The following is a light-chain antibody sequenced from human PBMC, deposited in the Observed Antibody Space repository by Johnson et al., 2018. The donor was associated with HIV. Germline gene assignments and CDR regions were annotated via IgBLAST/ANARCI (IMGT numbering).Light chain of an antibody. Sequence: QSVLTQPPSVSAAPGQKVTSSCSGSNSNIGNNYVSWYQQLPGTAPKLLIYESTNRPSGIPDRFSGSKSGTSATLGISGLQTGDEADYYCGTWDSRLNVYLFGPGTKVTVL. V-gene: IGLV1-51*02. J-gene: IGLJ1*01. CDR2: EST. CDR3: GTWDSRLNVYL. CDR1: NSNIGNNY.